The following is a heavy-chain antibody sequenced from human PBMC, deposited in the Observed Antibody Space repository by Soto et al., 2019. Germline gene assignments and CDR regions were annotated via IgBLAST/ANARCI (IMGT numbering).Heavy chain of an antibody. D-gene: IGHD1-7*01. Sequence: EVQLLESGGGLVQPGGSLRLSCAASGFTFSSYAMSWVRQAPGKGLEWVSAISGSGGSTYYADSVKGRFTISRDNSKNTLYLQMNSLRAEDTAVYYCARDRYRDNWNYRGKVYDAFDIWGQGTMVTVSS. CDR1: GFTFSSYA. CDR2: ISGSGGST. V-gene: IGHV3-23*01. J-gene: IGHJ3*02. CDR3: ARDRYRDNWNYRGKVYDAFDI.